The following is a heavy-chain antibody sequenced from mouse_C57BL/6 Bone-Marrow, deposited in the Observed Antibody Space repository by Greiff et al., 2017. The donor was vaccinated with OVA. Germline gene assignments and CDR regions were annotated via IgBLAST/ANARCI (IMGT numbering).Heavy chain of an antibody. CDR2: ISRCGGYT. J-gene: IGHJ2*01. Sequence: EVQLVESGGDLVKPGGSLKLSCAASGFTFSSYGMSWVRQTPDKRLEWVATISRCGGYTYYPDSVKGRFTISRDNAKNTLYLQMSSLESEDTAMYYCARQGGLLWHYFDDWGQGTTLTVSS. V-gene: IGHV5-6*01. CDR1: GFTFSSYG. CDR3: ARQGGLLWHYFDD. D-gene: IGHD2-1*01.